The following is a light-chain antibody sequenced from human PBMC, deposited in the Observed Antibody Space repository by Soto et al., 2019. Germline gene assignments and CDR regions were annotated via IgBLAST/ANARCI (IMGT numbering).Light chain of an antibody. CDR2: TAS. J-gene: IGKJ4*01. CDR3: QQSLSTPLT. CDR1: QSISSY. Sequence: DIQMTQSPSSLSASVGDRITITCRASQSISSYLNWYQQKPGKPPKLLIYTASSLQSGVPSRFSGSGSGTDFTLIISSLQPEDFATYYCQQSLSTPLTFGGGTKVDIK. V-gene: IGKV1-39*01.